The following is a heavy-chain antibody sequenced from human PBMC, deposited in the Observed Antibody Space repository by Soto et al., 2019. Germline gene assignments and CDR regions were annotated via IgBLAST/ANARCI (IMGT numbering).Heavy chain of an antibody. J-gene: IGHJ5*02. D-gene: IGHD3-10*01. Sequence: EVQLLDSGGDLRQPGGSLRLSCAASGFMFKNYEMSWVRQAPGKGLEWVSAINSRGDRTYYAGPVKGRFTISRDNSKKPLYLHMPSLRFEDTAMYSCTRGWGSYYLDGDHWGQGTLVTVSS. CDR1: GFMFKNYE. V-gene: IGHV3-23*01. CDR2: INSRGDRT. CDR3: TRGWGSYYLDGDH.